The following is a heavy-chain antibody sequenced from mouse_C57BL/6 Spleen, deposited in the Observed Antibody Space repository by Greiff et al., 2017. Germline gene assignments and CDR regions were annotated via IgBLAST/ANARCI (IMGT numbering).Heavy chain of an antibody. J-gene: IGHJ2*01. CDR2: INPSNGGT. D-gene: IGHD1-1*01. CDR3: ARWDYYGSSYATFFDY. Sequence: QVQLQQPGTELVKPGASVKLSCKASGYTFTSYWMHWVKQRPGQGLEWIGNINPSNGGTNYNEKFKSKATLTVDKSSSTAYMQLSSLTSEDSAVYYCARWDYYGSSYATFFDYWGQGTTLTVSS. CDR1: GYTFTSYW. V-gene: IGHV1-53*01.